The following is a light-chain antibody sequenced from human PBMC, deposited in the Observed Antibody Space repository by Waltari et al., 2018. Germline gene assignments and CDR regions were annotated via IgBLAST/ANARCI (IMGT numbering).Light chain of an antibody. J-gene: IGLJ2*01. Sequence: QSALTQPASVSGSPGQSITISCSGTSGDIGTYNSVPWFQQHPGKAPKILIHDVNQRPSGVSDRFTGSTSGYTASLTISGLQAEDEADYYCSSYTRRSTLIFGGGTKVTVL. V-gene: IGLV2-14*03. CDR3: SSYTRRSTLI. CDR1: SGDIGTYNS. CDR2: DVN.